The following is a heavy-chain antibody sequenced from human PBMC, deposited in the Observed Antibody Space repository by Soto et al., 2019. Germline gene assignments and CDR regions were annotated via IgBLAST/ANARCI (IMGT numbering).Heavy chain of an antibody. CDR3: SSSSDYYYYGMDV. Sequence: PGGSLRLSCTASGFTFGDYAMSWFRQAPGKGLEWVGFIRSKAYGGTTEYAASVKGRFTISRDDSKIIAYLQMNSLKTEDTAVYYCSSSSDYYYYGMDVWGQGTTVTASS. CDR1: GFTFGDYA. CDR2: IRSKAYGGTT. J-gene: IGHJ6*02. D-gene: IGHD6-6*01. V-gene: IGHV3-49*03.